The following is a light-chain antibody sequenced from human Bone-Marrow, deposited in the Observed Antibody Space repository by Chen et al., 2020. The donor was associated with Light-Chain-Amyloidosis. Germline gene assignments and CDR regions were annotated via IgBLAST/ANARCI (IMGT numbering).Light chain of an antibody. J-gene: IGLJ3*02. CDR3: QVWDRSSDRPV. CDR2: DDS. V-gene: IGLV3-21*02. CDR1: NIGSTS. Sequence: SYVLTQPSSVSVAPGQTATIACGGNNIGSTSVHWYQQTQGQAPLLVVYDDSDRPSGIPERLSGANSGNTATLTTIRVEAGDEADYYCQVWDRSSDRPVFGGGTKLTVL.